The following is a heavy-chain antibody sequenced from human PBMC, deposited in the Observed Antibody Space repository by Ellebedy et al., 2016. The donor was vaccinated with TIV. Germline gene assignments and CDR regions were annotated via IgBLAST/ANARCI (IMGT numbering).Heavy chain of an antibody. V-gene: IGHV3-48*04. CDR2: ISTGISNI. CDR1: GFTFSSYS. Sequence: ESLKISCAVSGFTFSSYSMNWVRQAPGKGREWVSYISTGISNIYYADSVKGRVTISRDNAKNSLYLQMNSLRAEDTAVYYCARDASVYGYTVYLYFDLWGRGTLVGVSS. CDR3: ARDASVYGYTVYLYFDL. D-gene: IGHD5-18*01. J-gene: IGHJ2*01.